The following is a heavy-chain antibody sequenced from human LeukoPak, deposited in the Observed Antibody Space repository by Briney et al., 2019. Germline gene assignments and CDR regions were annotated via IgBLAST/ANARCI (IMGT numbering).Heavy chain of an antibody. CDR3: ARGYGLAGFDY. V-gene: IGHV3-7*01. Sequence: GGSLRLSCAASGFTFSSYWMRWVRQPPGKRLEWVANIKQDGSEKYYVDSVKGRFTISRDKAKNSTYMQMNSLRGEETAVYYCARGYGLAGFDYWGQGTLVTVSS. CDR2: IKQDGSEK. CDR1: GFTFSSYW. D-gene: IGHD2-15*01. J-gene: IGHJ4*02.